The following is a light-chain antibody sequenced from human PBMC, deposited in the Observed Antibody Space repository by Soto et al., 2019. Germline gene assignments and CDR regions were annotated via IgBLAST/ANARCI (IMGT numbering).Light chain of an antibody. CDR1: SSDVGGYNY. CDR3: RSYTSSSTYV. V-gene: IGLV2-14*01. Sequence: QSALTQPASVSGSPGQSITISCTGTSSDVGGYNYVSWYQQHPGKAPKLMIYDVTYRPSGVSNRFSGSKSGNTASLTISGLQAEDEADYYCRSYTSSSTYVFVTGTKVTVL. J-gene: IGLJ1*01. CDR2: DVT.